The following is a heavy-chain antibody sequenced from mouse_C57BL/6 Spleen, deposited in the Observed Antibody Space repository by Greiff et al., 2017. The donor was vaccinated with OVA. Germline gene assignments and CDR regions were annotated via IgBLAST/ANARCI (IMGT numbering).Heavy chain of an antibody. V-gene: IGHV2-6-1*01. CDR2: IWSDGST. D-gene: IGHD2-4*01. CDR3: ARHDYDGDYFDY. J-gene: IGHJ2*01. CDR1: GFSFTSSG. Sequence: VKLMESGPGLVAPSQSLSITCTVSGFSFTSSGVHWVRQPPGKGLEWLVVIWSDGSTTYNSALKSRLSISKDNSKSQVFLKMNSLQTDDTAMYYCARHDYDGDYFDYWGQGTTLTVSS.